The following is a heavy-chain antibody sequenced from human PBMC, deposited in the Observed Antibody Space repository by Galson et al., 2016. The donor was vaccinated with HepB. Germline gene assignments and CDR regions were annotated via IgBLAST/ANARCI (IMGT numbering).Heavy chain of an antibody. CDR3: ARLATVTTPAFDY. D-gene: IGHD4-11*01. V-gene: IGHV1-3*01. J-gene: IGHJ4*02. Sequence: SVKVSCKASGYTFTSYAMHWVRQAPGQRLEWMGWINAGNGNTKYSQKFQGRVTITRDTSASTAYMELSSLRSEYTAVYYCARLATVTTPAFDYWGQGTLVTVSS. CDR2: INAGNGNT. CDR1: GYTFTSYA.